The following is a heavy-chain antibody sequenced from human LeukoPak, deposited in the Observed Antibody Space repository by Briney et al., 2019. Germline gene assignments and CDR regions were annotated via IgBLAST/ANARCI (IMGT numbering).Heavy chain of an antibody. CDR1: GGSISSGGYY. V-gene: IGHV4-61*02. CDR2: IYTSGIT. D-gene: IGHD3-10*01. CDR3: ARHPLLYYGSGSYYWFDP. J-gene: IGHJ5*02. Sequence: TLSLTCSVSGGSISSGGYYWSWIRQPAGKGLEWIGRIYTSGITNYNPSLKSRVTISVDTSKSQFSLKLSSVTAADTAVYYCARHPLLYYGSGSYYWFDPWGQGTLVTVSS.